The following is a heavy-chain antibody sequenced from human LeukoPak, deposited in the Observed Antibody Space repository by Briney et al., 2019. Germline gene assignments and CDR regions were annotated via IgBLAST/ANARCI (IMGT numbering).Heavy chain of an antibody. CDR3: ARGHDAFDI. CDR2: ISYDGSNK. V-gene: IGHV3-30-3*01. J-gene: IGHJ3*02. Sequence: PGGSLRLSCAASGFTFSRYAMHWVRQAPGKGLEWVAVISYDGSNKYYADSVKGRFTISRDNSKNTLYLQKNSLRAEDTAVYYCARGHDAFDIWGQGTMVTVS. CDR1: GFTFSRYA.